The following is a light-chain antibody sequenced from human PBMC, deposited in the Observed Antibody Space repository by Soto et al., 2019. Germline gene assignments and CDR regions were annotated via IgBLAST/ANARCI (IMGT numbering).Light chain of an antibody. V-gene: IGKV3-20*01. CDR3: QQYMSSVT. J-gene: IGKJ1*01. CDR2: GAS. CDR1: QRVDTTF. Sequence: EIVLTQSPGSLSLSPGQRATLSCRASQRVDTTFFAWYQKKPVQAPRLLIYGASKRATGIPDRFSGSGSGTDFTLIISRLEPEDFAVYYCQQYMSSVTFGQGTKVEIK.